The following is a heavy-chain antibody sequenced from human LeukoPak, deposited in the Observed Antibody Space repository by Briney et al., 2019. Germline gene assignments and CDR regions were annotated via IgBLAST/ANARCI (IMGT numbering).Heavy chain of an antibody. CDR1: GGSISSSSYY. V-gene: IGHV4-39*07. Sequence: PSETLSLTCTVSGGSISSSSYYWGWIRQPPGKGLEWIGSIYYSGSTYYNPSLKSRVTISVDTSKNQFSLKLSSVTAADTAVYYCARDPYDSSGYPDYWGQGTLVTVSS. CDR3: ARDPYDSSGYPDY. J-gene: IGHJ4*02. CDR2: IYYSGST. D-gene: IGHD3-22*01.